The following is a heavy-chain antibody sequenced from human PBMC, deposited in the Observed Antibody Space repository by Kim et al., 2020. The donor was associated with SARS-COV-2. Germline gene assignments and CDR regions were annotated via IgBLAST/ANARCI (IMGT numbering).Heavy chain of an antibody. D-gene: IGHD5-18*01. CDR3: ARGEDTANGLGAFDI. J-gene: IGHJ3*02. V-gene: IGHV1-69*01. Sequence: RKFQGRVTITADESTSTAYMELSSLRSEDTAVYYCARGEDTANGLGAFDIWGQGTMVTVSS.